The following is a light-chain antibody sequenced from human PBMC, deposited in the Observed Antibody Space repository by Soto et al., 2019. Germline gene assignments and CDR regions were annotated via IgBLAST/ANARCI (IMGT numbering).Light chain of an antibody. V-gene: IGKV1-5*03. CDR3: LQHNSYPHT. CDR1: QSISSW. Sequence: DIQMTQSPSTLSASVGDRVTITCRASQSISSWLAWYQQKPGKAPKLLIYKASTLESGVPSNFSGSGSGTEFTLTISSLQPEDFATYYCLQHNSYPHTFGQGTKVDIK. CDR2: KAS. J-gene: IGKJ1*01.